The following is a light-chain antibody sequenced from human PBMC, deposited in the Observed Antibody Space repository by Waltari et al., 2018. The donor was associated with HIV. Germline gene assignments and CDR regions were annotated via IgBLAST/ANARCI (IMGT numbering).Light chain of an antibody. Sequence: QSVLTQPPSAFGPPGQRVTISCSGGYFNLGRQTQRWYQLVPGTAPQLLIYSDRQRPLGVPERFSGSKSGTSASLAISELQSDDEADYYCASWDDSLNGWVFGGGTKLTVL. CDR2: SDR. CDR3: ASWDDSLNGWV. CDR1: YFNLGRQT. J-gene: IGLJ3*02. V-gene: IGLV1-44*01.